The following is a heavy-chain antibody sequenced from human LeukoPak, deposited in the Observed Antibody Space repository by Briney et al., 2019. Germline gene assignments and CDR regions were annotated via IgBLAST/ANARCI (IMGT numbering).Heavy chain of an antibody. V-gene: IGHV1-18*01. Sequence: ASVKVSCKASGYTFTSYGISWVRQAPGQGLEWMGWISAYNGNTNYAQKLQGRVTMTTDTSTSTAYMELRSLRSDDTAVYYCARDGRHGSGGYYYYGMDVWGQGTTVTVSS. D-gene: IGHD3-10*01. CDR2: ISAYNGNT. CDR1: GYTFTSYG. J-gene: IGHJ6*02. CDR3: ARDGRHGSGGYYYYGMDV.